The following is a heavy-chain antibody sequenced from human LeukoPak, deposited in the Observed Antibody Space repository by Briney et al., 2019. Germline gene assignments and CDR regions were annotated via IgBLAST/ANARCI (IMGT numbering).Heavy chain of an antibody. J-gene: IGHJ4*02. V-gene: IGHV3-48*03. CDR1: GFTFSSYE. CDR3: AKTLPAAVYYFDY. D-gene: IGHD2-2*01. CDR2: ISRSGGTI. Sequence: GGSLRLSCAASGFTFSSYEMNWVRQAPGKGLEWLSYISRSGGTIYADSVKGRFTISRDNSKNTLYLQMNSLRAEDTAVYYCAKTLPAAVYYFDYWGQGTLVTVSS.